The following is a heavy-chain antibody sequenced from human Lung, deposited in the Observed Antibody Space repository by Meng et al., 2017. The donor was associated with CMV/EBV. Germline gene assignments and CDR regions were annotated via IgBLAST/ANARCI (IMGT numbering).Heavy chain of an antibody. V-gene: IGHV1-2*02. CDR3: ARPGRDFWSGYRAHLLMDV. CDR1: GYTFTGYY. Sequence: SXXVSXXASGYTFTGYYMHWVRQAPGQGLEWMGWINPNSGGTNYAQKFQGRVTMTRDTSISTAYMELSRLRSDDTAVYYCARPGRDFWSGYRAHLLMDVXGQGXTLTVSS. CDR2: INPNSGGT. D-gene: IGHD3-3*01. J-gene: IGHJ6*02.